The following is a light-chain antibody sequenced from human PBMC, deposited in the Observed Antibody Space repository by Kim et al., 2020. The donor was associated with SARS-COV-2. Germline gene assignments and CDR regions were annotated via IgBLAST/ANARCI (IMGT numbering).Light chain of an antibody. J-gene: IGLJ2*01. CDR3: AVWDGSLNGML. CDR2: FDD. V-gene: IGLV1-36*01. Sequence: NAVNWYQQGPGKSPKLLIYFDDLLPSGVSDRFSGSKSGTSASLAISGLQSEDEGDYYCAVWDGSLNGMLFGGGTQLTVL.